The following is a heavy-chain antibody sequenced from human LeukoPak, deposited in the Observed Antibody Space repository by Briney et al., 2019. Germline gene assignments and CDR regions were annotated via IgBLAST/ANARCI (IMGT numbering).Heavy chain of an antibody. CDR3: ARETSQKGAHYMDV. CDR1: GGSIRSYY. CDR2: INYSGSS. D-gene: IGHD3-16*01. V-gene: IGHV4-59*01. Sequence: SESLSLTCTVSGGSIRSYYLSWIRQPPGKGLEWVGYINYSGSSNYNPALKSRVTISVDTSKSQFSLKLSSVTGADMAVYYCARETSQKGAHYMDVWGKGTTVTISS. J-gene: IGHJ6*03.